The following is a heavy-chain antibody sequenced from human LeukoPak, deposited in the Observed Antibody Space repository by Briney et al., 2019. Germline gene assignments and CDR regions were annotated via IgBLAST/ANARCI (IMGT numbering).Heavy chain of an antibody. CDR2: INPNSGGT. D-gene: IGHD6-19*01. CDR3: AIGVAEGVFDY. J-gene: IGHJ4*02. CDR1: GYTFTGYY. Sequence: ASVKLSCKPAGYTFTGYYMHWVREAPGQGLEWMGWINPNSGGTDYAQKFQGRVTMARDTSISTAYMELSRLRSDDTAVNYCAIGVAEGVFDYRGQGTLVTVSS. V-gene: IGHV1-2*02.